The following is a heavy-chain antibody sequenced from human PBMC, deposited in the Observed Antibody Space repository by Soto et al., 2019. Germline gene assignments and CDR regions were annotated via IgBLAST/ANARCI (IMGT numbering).Heavy chain of an antibody. CDR2: SYYSGST. CDR3: TNSNWFDP. D-gene: IGHD3-10*01. V-gene: IGHV4-39*01. J-gene: IGHJ5*02. CDR1: GGSISSSRYY. Sequence: SETLSLTCTVSGGSISSSRYYWGWIRQPPGRGLEWIGRSYYSGSTYYNSFLKSRVTISVDTSKNQFSLKQSPVTAADTAVYCCTNSNWFDPWGHGTLVTVS.